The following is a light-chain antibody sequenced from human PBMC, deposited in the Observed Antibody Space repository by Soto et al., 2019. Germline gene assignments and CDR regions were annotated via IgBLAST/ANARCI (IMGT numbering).Light chain of an antibody. CDR1: SSDIGGYKY. Sequence: QSALTQPASVSGSLGQSITISRNGTSSDIGGYKYVSWYQQHPGKAPKLIIFEVSNRPSVVSDLFSGSNSGNTASLTISGLQAEDEADYYCTSYSRYRVLVFGGGTKVTVL. CDR3: TSYSRYRVLV. J-gene: IGLJ3*02. CDR2: EVS. V-gene: IGLV2-14*01.